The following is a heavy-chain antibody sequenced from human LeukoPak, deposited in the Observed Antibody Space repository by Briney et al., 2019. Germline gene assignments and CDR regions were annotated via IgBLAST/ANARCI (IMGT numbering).Heavy chain of an antibody. Sequence: GGSLRLSCAASGFTFSSYAMSWVRQAPGKELEWVSAISGSGGSTYYADSVKGRFTISRDNSKNTLYLQMNSLRAEDTAVYYCAKDSCGGGSCYSYFDYWGQGVLVTVSS. CDR1: GFTFSSYA. J-gene: IGHJ4*02. CDR2: ISGSGGST. D-gene: IGHD2-15*01. CDR3: AKDSCGGGSCYSYFDY. V-gene: IGHV3-23*01.